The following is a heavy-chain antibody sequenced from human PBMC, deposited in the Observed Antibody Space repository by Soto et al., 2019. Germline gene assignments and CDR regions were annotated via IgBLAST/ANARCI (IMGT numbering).Heavy chain of an antibody. V-gene: IGHV3-66*01. CDR2: IYSGGST. Sequence: EVQLVESGGGVVQPGGSLRLSCAASGFTVSSNYMSWVRQAPGKGLEWVSVIYSGGSTNYADSVKGRFTISRDNSKNTVYLQMNSLRAEDTAVYYCAREGVVAASDWGQGTLVTVSS. J-gene: IGHJ4*02. D-gene: IGHD2-15*01. CDR3: AREGVVAASD. CDR1: GFTVSSNY.